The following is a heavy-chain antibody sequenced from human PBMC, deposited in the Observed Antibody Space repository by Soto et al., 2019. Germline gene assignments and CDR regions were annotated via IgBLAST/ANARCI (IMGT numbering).Heavy chain of an antibody. CDR1: GFTFSSYA. CDR3: AIGGGYDSSGYYPNHFDY. CDR2: ISGSGGST. J-gene: IGHJ4*02. D-gene: IGHD3-22*01. V-gene: IGHV3-23*01. Sequence: TGGSLRLSCAASGFTFSSYAMSWVRQAPGKGLEWVSAISGSGGSTYYADSVKGRFTISRDNSKNTLYLQMNSLRAEDTAVYYCAIGGGYDSSGYYPNHFDYWGQGTLVTVSS.